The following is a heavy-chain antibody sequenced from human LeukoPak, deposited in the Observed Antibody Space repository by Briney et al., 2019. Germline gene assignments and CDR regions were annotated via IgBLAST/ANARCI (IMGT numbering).Heavy chain of an antibody. V-gene: IGHV3-30*09. D-gene: IGHD6-6*01. CDR3: ARDGPEYSSTSAYHYGMDV. J-gene: IGHJ6*02. Sequence: SVKGRFAISRDNSENTLYLQINSLRPEDTAVYYCARDGPEYSSTSAYHYGMDVWGQGTTVTVSS.